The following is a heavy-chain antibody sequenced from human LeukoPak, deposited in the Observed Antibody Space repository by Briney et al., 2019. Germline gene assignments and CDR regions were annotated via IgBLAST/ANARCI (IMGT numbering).Heavy chain of an antibody. CDR3: ARVGAAAGILLTDY. D-gene: IGHD6-13*01. Sequence: SETLSLTCAVYGGAFSGYYWSWIRQPPGKGLEWIGEINHSGSTNYNPSLKSRVTISVDTSKNQFSLKLSSVTAADTAVYYCARVGAAAGILLTDYWGQGTLVTVSS. CDR2: INHSGST. J-gene: IGHJ4*02. CDR1: GGAFSGYY. V-gene: IGHV4-34*01.